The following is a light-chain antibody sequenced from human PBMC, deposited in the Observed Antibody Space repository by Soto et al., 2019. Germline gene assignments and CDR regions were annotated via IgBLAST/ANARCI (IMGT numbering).Light chain of an antibody. Sequence: QSALTQPASVSGSPGQSITISCTGTSSDVGGYNFGSWYQHHPGKAPKLIIYDVTNRPSGISYLFSGAKSGNTASLTISGLQAEDEADYYCTSYTSSITYVFGTGTKLTVL. CDR1: SSDVGGYNF. V-gene: IGLV2-14*03. CDR3: TSYTSSITYV. J-gene: IGLJ1*01. CDR2: DVT.